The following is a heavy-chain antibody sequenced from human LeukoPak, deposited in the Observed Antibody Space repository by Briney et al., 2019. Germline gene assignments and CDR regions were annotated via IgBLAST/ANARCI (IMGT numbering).Heavy chain of an antibody. V-gene: IGHV3-23*01. CDR3: AKLASITMVRGVTVPHFDY. Sequence: GASLRLSCAASGFTFSSCAMSWVRQAPGKGLEWVSAISGSGGSTYYADSVKGRFTISRDNSKNTLYLQMNSLRAEDTAVYYCAKLASITMVRGVTVPHFDYWGQGTLVTVSS. CDR2: ISGSGGST. J-gene: IGHJ4*02. D-gene: IGHD3-10*01. CDR1: GFTFSSCA.